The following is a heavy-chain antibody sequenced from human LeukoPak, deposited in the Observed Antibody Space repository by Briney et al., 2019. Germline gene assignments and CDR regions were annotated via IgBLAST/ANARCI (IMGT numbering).Heavy chain of an antibody. CDR1: GFTFSSYW. J-gene: IGHJ5*02. V-gene: IGHV3-49*04. Sequence: PGGSLRLSCAASGFTFSSYWMSWVRQAPGKRLEWVGFIRSKAYGGTTEYAASVKGRFTISRDDSKSIAYLQMNSLKTEDTAVYYCARTPYDYGDYGWFDPWGQGTLVTVSS. D-gene: IGHD4-17*01. CDR3: ARTPYDYGDYGWFDP. CDR2: IRSKAYGGTT.